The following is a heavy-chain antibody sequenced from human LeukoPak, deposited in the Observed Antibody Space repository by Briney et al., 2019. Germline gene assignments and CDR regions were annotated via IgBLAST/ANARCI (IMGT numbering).Heavy chain of an antibody. V-gene: IGHV4-59*08. CDR3: VRHEGGDLYNPVDI. CDR1: GVSISSYY. D-gene: IGHD5-24*01. Sequence: SETLSLTCTVSGVSISSYYWSWIRQPPGKGLEWIGYVYYTGSTNYNPSLMSRVTISVDTSKNQFFLKLTSVTAADTAVFYCVRHEGGDLYNPVDIWGHGTLVTVSS. J-gene: IGHJ3*02. CDR2: VYYTGST.